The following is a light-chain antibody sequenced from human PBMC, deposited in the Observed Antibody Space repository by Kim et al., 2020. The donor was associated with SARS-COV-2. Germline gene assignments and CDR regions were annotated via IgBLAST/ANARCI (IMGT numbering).Light chain of an antibody. CDR3: SSRDNSFNRLI. Sequence: VRQQVLTTWQGDHLQEHPASWSPAHPGQAPMLVLFGEHKRPSGIPARFSGSSSGNRASLTITGAQAEDGADYFCSSRDNSFNRLIFGGGTKVAVL. V-gene: IGLV3-19*01. J-gene: IGLJ2*01. CDR1: HLQEHP. CDR2: GEH.